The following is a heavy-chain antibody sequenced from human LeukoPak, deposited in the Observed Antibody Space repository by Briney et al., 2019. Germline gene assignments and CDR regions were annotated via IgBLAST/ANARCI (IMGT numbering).Heavy chain of an antibody. V-gene: IGHV4-59*08. D-gene: IGHD3-22*01. J-gene: IGHJ3*02. CDR2: IYYSGST. CDR1: GGSISSYY. Sequence: PSETLSLTCTVSGGSISSYYWSWIRQPPGKGLEWIGYIYYSGSTNYNPSLKSRVTISVDTSKNQFSLKLNSVTAADTAVYYCARHSPSYYDSSGYWHDAFDIWGQGTMVTVSS. CDR3: ARHSPSYYDSSGYWHDAFDI.